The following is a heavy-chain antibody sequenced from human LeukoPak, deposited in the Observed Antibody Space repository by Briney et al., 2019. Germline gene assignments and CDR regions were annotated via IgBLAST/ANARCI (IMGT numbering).Heavy chain of an antibody. V-gene: IGHV7-4-1*02. D-gene: IGHD3-10*01. Sequence: ASVKVSCKASGYTFTSYAMNWVRQAPGRGLEWMGWINTNTGNPTYAQGFTGRFVFSLDTSVSTAYLQISSLKAEDTAVYYCASTHHYYGSGSYYNRDWFDPWGQGTLVTVSS. CDR1: GYTFTSYA. CDR3: ASTHHYYGSGSYYNRDWFDP. J-gene: IGHJ5*02. CDR2: INTNTGNP.